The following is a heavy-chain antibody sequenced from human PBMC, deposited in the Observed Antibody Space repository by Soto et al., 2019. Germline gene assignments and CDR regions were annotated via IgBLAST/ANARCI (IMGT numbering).Heavy chain of an antibody. V-gene: IGHV1-18*04. Sequence: GPSVTVSCKASGYTFTSYGISWVRQAPGQGLEWMGWISACNGNTSYAQKLQGRVTMTTDTSTSTAYMELRSLRSDDTAVYYCARTTIVVVVAAPSYGMDVWGQGTTVTVSS. D-gene: IGHD2-15*01. CDR1: GYTFTSYG. J-gene: IGHJ6*02. CDR2: ISACNGNT. CDR3: ARTTIVVVVAAPSYGMDV.